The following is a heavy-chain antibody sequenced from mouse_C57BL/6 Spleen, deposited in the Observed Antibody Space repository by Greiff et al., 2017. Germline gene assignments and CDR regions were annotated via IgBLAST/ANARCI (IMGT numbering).Heavy chain of an antibody. V-gene: IGHV1-85*01. J-gene: IGHJ4*01. CDR1: GYTFTSYD. Sequence: VQLKESGPELVKPGASVKLSCKASGYTFTSYDINWVKQRPGQGLEWIGWIYPRDGSTKYNEKFKGKATLTVDTSSSTAYMELHSLTSEDSAVYFCARDYYAEAMDYWGQGTSVTVSS. D-gene: IGHD1-1*01. CDR3: ARDYYAEAMDY. CDR2: IYPRDGST.